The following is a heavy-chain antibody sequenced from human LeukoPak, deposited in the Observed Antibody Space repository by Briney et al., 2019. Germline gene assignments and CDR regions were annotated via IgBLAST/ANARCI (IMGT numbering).Heavy chain of an antibody. CDR1: GVSTSHFY. CDR2: MHNSGSS. J-gene: IGHJ3*02. CDR3: ARSAEWLRNAFDI. V-gene: IGHV4-59*01. D-gene: IGHD5-12*01. Sequence: SETLSLSCTVSGVSTSHFYWNWIRRPPGKGLEWIGYMHNSGSSKHSPSLKSRVTISIDTSKNQFSLQLTSVTAADTAIYYCARSAEWLRNAFDIWGQGTMVSVSS.